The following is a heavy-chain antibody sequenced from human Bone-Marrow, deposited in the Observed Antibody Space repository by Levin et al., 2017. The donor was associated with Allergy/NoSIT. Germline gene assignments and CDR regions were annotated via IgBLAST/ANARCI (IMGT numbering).Heavy chain of an antibody. V-gene: IGHV3-15*01. Sequence: GGSLRLSSAASGFTFSNAWMSWVRQAPGKGLEWVGRIKSKTDGGTTDYAAPVKGRFTISRDDSKNTLYLQMNSLKTEDTAVYYCTTDLGYSSGWFPTAGGYWGQGTLVTVSS. J-gene: IGHJ4*02. D-gene: IGHD6-19*01. CDR3: TTDLGYSSGWFPTAGGY. CDR2: IKSKTDGGTT. CDR1: GFTFSNAW.